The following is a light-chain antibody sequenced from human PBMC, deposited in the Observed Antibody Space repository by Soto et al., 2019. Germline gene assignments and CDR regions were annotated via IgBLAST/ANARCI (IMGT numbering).Light chain of an antibody. J-gene: IGKJ1*01. Sequence: EIVMTQSPATLSVSPGETTRLSCRASQSINSDVAWYQQKVGQTPRLLIHGASTRATGIAARFSGSGSGTEFTLTISSLQSGDFAVYYCQQYSNWPPWTFGQGTKVDIK. CDR1: QSINSD. CDR2: GAS. V-gene: IGKV3D-15*01. CDR3: QQYSNWPPWT.